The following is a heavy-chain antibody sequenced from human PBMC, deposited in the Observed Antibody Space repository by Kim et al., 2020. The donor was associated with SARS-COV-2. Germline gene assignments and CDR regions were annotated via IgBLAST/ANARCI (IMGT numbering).Heavy chain of an antibody. CDR3: ARMTYYYGSGRSPYYYYYGMDV. CDR2: ISYDGSNK. V-gene: IGHV3-33*05. D-gene: IGHD3-10*01. Sequence: GGSLRLSCAASGFTFSSYGMHWVRQAPGKGLEWVAVISYDGSNKYYADSVKGRFTISRDNSKNTLYLQMNSLRAEDTAVYYCARMTYYYGSGRSPYYYYYGMDVWGQGTTVTVSS. CDR1: GFTFSSYG. J-gene: IGHJ6*02.